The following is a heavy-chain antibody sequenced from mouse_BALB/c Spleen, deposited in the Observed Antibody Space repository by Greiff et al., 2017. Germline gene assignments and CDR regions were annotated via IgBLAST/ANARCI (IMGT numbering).Heavy chain of an antibody. Sequence: QVQLQQSGAELVRPGTSVKISCKASGYTFTNYWLGWVKQRPGHGLEWIGDIYPGGGYTNYNEKFKGKATLTADTSSSTAYMQLSSLTSEDSAVYFCARCDYDGTANFDYWGQGTTLTVSS. J-gene: IGHJ2*01. CDR3: ARCDYDGTANFDY. V-gene: IGHV1-63*02. CDR1: GYTFTNYW. CDR2: IYPGGGYT. D-gene: IGHD2-4*01.